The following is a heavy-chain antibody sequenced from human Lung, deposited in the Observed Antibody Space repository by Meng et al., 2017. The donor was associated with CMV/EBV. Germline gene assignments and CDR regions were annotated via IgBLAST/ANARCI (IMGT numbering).Heavy chain of an antibody. Sequence: GGSXRLSCAASGFTFSSYSMNWVRQAPGKGLEWVSYISSSSSTIYYADSVKGRFTISRDNAKNSLYLQMNSLRAEDTGVYYCARACSSTSCLGAYYYYGMDVWXQGTTVTVSS. CDR3: ARACSSTSCLGAYYYYGMDV. J-gene: IGHJ6*02. CDR1: GFTFSSYS. V-gene: IGHV3-48*04. D-gene: IGHD2-2*01. CDR2: ISSSSSTI.